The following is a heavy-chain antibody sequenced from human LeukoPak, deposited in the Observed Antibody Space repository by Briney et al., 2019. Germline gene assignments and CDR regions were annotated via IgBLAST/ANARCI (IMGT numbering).Heavy chain of an antibody. CDR1: GFTFSSYW. V-gene: IGHV3-74*01. D-gene: IGHD6-13*01. CDR2: LNNDGSNI. CDR3: ARRIAPGATGAMDV. Sequence: GGSLRLSCAASGFTFSSYWMHWVRHAPGKAPVGVSRLNNDGSNIAYTDSVKGSFTISRDNPKNTLFLKMNSLRAEDTAVYYCARRIAPGATGAMDVWGQGTTVTVSS. J-gene: IGHJ6*02.